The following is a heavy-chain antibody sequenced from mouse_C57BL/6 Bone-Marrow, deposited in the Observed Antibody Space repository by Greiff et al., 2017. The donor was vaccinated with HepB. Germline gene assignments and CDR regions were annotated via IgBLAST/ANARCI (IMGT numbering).Heavy chain of an antibody. CDR3: ARERGSSSYYYAMDY. V-gene: IGHV5-16*01. D-gene: IGHD1-1*01. Sequence: EVKLMESEGGLVQPGSSMKLSCTASGFTFSDYYMAWVRQVPEKGLEWVANINYDGSSTYYLDSLKSRFIISRDNAKNILYLQMSSLKSEDTATYYCARERGSSSYYYAMDYWGQGTSVTVSS. CDR2: INYDGSST. CDR1: GFTFSDYY. J-gene: IGHJ4*01.